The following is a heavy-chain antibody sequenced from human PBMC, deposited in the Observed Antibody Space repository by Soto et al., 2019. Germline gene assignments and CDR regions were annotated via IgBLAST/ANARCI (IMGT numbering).Heavy chain of an antibody. CDR3: ARDGIAAAGTLYYYYGMDV. V-gene: IGHV1-46*01. D-gene: IGHD6-13*01. CDR2: INPSGGST. J-gene: IGHJ6*02. Sequence: ASVKVSCKASGYTFTSYDMHWVRQAPGQGLEWMGIINPSGGSTSYAQKFQGRVTMTRDTSTSTVYMELSSLRSEDTAVYYCARDGIAAAGTLYYYYGMDVWGQGTTVTVSS. CDR1: GYTFTSYD.